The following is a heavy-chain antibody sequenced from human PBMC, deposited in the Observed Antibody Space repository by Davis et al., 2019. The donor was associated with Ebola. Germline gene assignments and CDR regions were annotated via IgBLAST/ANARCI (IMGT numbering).Heavy chain of an antibody. V-gene: IGHV3-30*04. J-gene: IGHJ4*02. D-gene: IGHD3-10*01. CDR1: GFTFSNYA. CDR3: ARDGSHYDFDY. CDR2: VSHSEREK. Sequence: PGGSLRLSCAASGFTFSNYAMHWVRQAPGKGLEWVAVVSHSEREKFYADSVRGRFTISRDNAKNTVYLQMNSLRAEDTAVYYCARDGSHYDFDYWGQGTLVTVSS.